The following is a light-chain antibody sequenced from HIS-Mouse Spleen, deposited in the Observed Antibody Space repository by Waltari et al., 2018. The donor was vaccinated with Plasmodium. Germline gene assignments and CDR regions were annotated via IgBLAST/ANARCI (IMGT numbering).Light chain of an antibody. CDR2: GAS. V-gene: IGKV3-20*01. CDR3: QQYGSSPYT. CDR1: QSVSSSY. J-gene: IGKJ2*01. Sequence: EIVLTQSPGTLSLSPGERASQSVSSSYLAWYQQKPDQAPRLLIYGASSRATGIPDRFSGSGSGTDFTLTISRLEPEDFAVYYCQQYGSSPYTFGQGTKLEIK.